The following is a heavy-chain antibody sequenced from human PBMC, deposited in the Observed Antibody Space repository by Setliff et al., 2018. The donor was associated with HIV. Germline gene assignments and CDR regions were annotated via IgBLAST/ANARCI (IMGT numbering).Heavy chain of an antibody. CDR3: ARAPRLVPAVSYFDY. Sequence: SETLSLTCTVSGGSISSGYYYWSWIRQPPGEGLEWIGYIYYSGSTYYNPSLKSRVTISVDTSKNQFSLKLTFVTAADTAVYFCARAPRLVPAVSYFDYWGQGTLVTVSS. CDR2: IYYSGST. J-gene: IGHJ4*02. CDR1: GGSISSGYYY. V-gene: IGHV4-30-4*08. D-gene: IGHD2-2*01.